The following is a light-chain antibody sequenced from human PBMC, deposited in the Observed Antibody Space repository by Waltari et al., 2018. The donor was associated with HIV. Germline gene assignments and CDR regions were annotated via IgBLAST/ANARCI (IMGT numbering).Light chain of an antibody. Sequence: SSRLTQPPSVSVAPGATATITCGALNIARKSVHWYQQKAGQAPVVVLSYDTDRPAGIPERFSGFNSGHSATLIISRVGAGDEADYYCQVWDSASDHVLFGGGTRLTVL. CDR1: NIARKS. V-gene: IGLV3-21*04. CDR2: YDT. J-gene: IGLJ2*01. CDR3: QVWDSASDHVL.